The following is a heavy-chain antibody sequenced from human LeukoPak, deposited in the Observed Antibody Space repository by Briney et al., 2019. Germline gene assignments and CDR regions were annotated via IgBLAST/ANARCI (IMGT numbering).Heavy chain of an antibody. D-gene: IGHD6-19*01. J-gene: IGHJ3*02. Sequence: GGSLRLSCEASGFTFRSYAMHWVRQAPGMGLAWVAVISDDGGNEYYLESVKGRFTISRDNSKNTLYLQMNSLRAEDTAVYYCVFLDTGGYSDGFDMWGQGTMVTVSS. CDR1: GFTFRSYA. CDR2: ISDDGGNE. V-gene: IGHV3-30*04. CDR3: VFLDTGGYSDGFDM.